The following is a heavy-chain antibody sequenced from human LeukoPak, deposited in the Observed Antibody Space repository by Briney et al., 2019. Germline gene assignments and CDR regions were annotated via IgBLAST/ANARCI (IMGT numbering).Heavy chain of an antibody. CDR2: IYYDGSNE. V-gene: IGHV3-30*12. CDR3: ARDHHPGYYDSSCINWLDS. J-gene: IGHJ5*01. Sequence: TGGSLRLSCAASGFPSSSHGMHCVRQAPGKGLQWVAVIYYDGSNEYYADSVKGRFTISRDNSENTLYLQMNSLRADATAVYYCARDHHPGYYDSSCINWLDSWGQGTLVTVSS. CDR1: GFPSSSHG. D-gene: IGHD3-22*01.